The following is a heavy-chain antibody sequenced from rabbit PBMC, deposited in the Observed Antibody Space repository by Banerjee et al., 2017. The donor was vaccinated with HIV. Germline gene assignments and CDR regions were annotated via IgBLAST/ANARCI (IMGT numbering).Heavy chain of an antibody. Sequence: QEQLVESGGGLVQPEGSLTLTCTASGFSFSSSYYMCWVRQAPGKGLEWIGCINDGSGRIWYASWAKGRFTISKTSSTTVTLQMASLTAADTATYFCARDPADYGGYGNYNFWGPGTLVTVS. CDR3: ARDPADYGGYGNYNF. CDR1: GFSFSSSYY. CDR2: INDGSGRI. D-gene: IGHD2-1*01. V-gene: IGHV1S45*01. J-gene: IGHJ4*01.